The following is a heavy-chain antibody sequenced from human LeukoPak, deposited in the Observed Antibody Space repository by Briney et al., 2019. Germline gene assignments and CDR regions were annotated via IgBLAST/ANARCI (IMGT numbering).Heavy chain of an antibody. V-gene: IGHV3-53*01. CDR1: GFTVSGNY. Sequence: GGSLRLSCAVSGFTVSGNYMSWVRQAPGKGLEWVSLICGGTTYYADSVKGGFTISRDNSRSTLSLQMDSLRAEDTATYYCATYRQIQVPFEFWGQGTLVTVSS. CDR2: ICGGTT. CDR3: ATYRQIQVPFEF. J-gene: IGHJ4*02. D-gene: IGHD5-18*01.